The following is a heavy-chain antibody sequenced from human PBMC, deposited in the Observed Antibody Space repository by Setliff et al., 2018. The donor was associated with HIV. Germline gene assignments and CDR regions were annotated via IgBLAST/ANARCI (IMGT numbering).Heavy chain of an antibody. Sequence: SETLSLTCAVSGDSVSSYYWTWIRQPPGKGLEWIGYFYYSGGTRYNPSLKSRVTISVDTSKNQFSLKLSSVTAADTAVYYCARGQGRFSFGAQLGYYFDYWGQGTLVTV. CDR2: FYYSGGT. V-gene: IGHV4-59*02. CDR1: GDSVSSYY. CDR3: ARGQGRFSFGAQLGYYFDY. J-gene: IGHJ4*02. D-gene: IGHD5-18*01.